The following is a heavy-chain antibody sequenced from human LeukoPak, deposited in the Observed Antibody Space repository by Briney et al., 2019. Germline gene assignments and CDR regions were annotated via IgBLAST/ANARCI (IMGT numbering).Heavy chain of an antibody. Sequence: ASVKVSCKTSGYTFTNYDINWVRQATGQGLERMGWMNPKSGNTGSAQRFQRRVTMTRDTSISTAYMELSSLRSEDTAVYYCARVWGAIDYWGQGTLVTVSS. CDR1: GYTFTNYD. CDR3: ARVWGAIDY. V-gene: IGHV1-8*01. J-gene: IGHJ4*02. CDR2: MNPKSGNT. D-gene: IGHD1-26*01.